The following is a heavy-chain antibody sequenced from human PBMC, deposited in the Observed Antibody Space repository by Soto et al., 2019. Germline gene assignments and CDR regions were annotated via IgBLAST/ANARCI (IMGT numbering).Heavy chain of an antibody. CDR1: GFTFSSYS. CDR3: ARDERSGAVAPFLDY. Sequence: PGGSLRLSCAASGFTFSSYSMNWVRQAPGKGLEWVSYISSSSSTIYYADSVKGRFTISRDNAKNSLYLQMNSLRDEDTAVYYCARDERSGAVAPFLDYWGQGTQVTVSS. CDR2: ISSSSSTI. D-gene: IGHD6-19*01. J-gene: IGHJ4*02. V-gene: IGHV3-48*02.